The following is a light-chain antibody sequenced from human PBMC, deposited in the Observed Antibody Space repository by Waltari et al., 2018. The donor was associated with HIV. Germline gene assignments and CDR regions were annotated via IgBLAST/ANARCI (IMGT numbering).Light chain of an antibody. J-gene: IGLJ3*02. Sequence: QSVLTQPPSVSAAPGQKVIISCSGSSSTIWRNYVSWYQQLPGTAPKLLIYDNNQRPSGIPDRFSGSKSGASASLGITALQTGDEADYYCATWDSSLSGWVFGGGTKLTVL. CDR1: SSTIWRNY. CDR2: DNN. V-gene: IGLV1-51*01. CDR3: ATWDSSLSGWV.